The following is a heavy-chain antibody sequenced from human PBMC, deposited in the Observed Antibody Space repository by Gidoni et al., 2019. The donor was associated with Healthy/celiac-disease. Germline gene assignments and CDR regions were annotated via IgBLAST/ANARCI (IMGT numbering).Heavy chain of an antibody. J-gene: IGHJ4*02. V-gene: IGHV1-2*07. D-gene: IGHD1-26*01. CDR1: GYTFTGYY. CDR2: INPNSGGT. Sequence: QVQLVQSGAEVKKPGASVKVSCKASGYTFTGYYMHWVRQAPGQGLEWMGWINPNSGGTTYAHKFQGRVPMTRDTSISTAYMELSRLRSDDTSVYYCARDWSGSYAEGVVDYWGQGTLVTVSS. CDR3: ARDWSGSYAEGVVDY.